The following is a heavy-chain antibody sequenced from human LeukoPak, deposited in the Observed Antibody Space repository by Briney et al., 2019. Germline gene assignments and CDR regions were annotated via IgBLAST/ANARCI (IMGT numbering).Heavy chain of an antibody. D-gene: IGHD1-26*01. CDR3: ALGGIVPRGY. Sequence: GGSLRLSCAASGFTFSSYAMSWVRQAPGKGLEWVSAISGSGGSTDYADSVKGRFTISRDNSKNTLYLQMNSLRAEDTAVYYCALGGIVPRGYWGQGTLVTVSS. CDR1: GFTFSSYA. V-gene: IGHV3-23*01. CDR2: ISGSGGST. J-gene: IGHJ4*02.